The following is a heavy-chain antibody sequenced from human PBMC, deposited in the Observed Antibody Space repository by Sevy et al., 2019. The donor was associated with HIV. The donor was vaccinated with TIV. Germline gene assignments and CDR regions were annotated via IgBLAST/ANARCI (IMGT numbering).Heavy chain of an antibody. Sequence: SEILSLNCTVSGGSTSLYYWSWIRQPPGKGLECIGYIYFTGSTDYNPSLKSRVTISLDTSKNQFSLKLTSVTAADTAVYYCARAPLISLDILGATSVFDSWGQGTPVTVSS. CDR1: GGSTSLYY. V-gene: IGHV4-59*13. J-gene: IGHJ4*02. CDR3: ARAPLISLDILGATSVFDS. D-gene: IGHD1-26*01. CDR2: IYFTGST.